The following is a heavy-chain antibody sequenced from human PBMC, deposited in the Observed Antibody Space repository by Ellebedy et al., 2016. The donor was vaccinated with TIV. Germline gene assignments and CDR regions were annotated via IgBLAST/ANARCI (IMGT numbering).Heavy chain of an antibody. CDR1: GFTFSRYW. D-gene: IGHD3-10*01. Sequence: GESLKISCAASGFTFSRYWMHWVRQAPGKGLVWVSRINSDGSDTDYADSVKGRFTISRDNAKNTLYLQMNSLRAEDTAVYYCARVFGGADVVDAWGQGTTVTVSS. CDR2: INSDGSDT. CDR3: ARVFGGADVVDA. J-gene: IGHJ6*02. V-gene: IGHV3-74*01.